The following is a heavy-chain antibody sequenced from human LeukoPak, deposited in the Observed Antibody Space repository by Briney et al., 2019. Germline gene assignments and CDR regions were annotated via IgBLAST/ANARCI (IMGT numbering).Heavy chain of an antibody. CDR2: IYHSGST. CDR1: GGSISSGGFS. Sequence: SETLSLTCGVSGGSISSGGFSWSWIRQPPGKGLEWIGYIYHSGSTYYNPSLKSRVTISVDTSKNQFSLKLSSVTAADTAVYYCAGGRYCSSTSCLAPRYWGQGTLVTVSS. CDR3: AGGRYCSSTSCLAPRY. D-gene: IGHD2-2*01. J-gene: IGHJ4*02. V-gene: IGHV4-30-2*01.